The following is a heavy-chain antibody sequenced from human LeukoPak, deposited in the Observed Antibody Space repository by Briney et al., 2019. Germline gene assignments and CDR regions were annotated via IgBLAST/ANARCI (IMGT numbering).Heavy chain of an antibody. V-gene: IGHV1-2*02. CDR2: INPNSGGT. Sequence: ASVKVSCKASGYTFTGYYMHWVRQAPGQGLEWMGWINPNSGGTNYAQKFQGRVTMTRDTSISTAYMELSRLRSDDTAVYYCAREHITGWFGELLSNGYYYYMDVWGKGTTVTASS. J-gene: IGHJ6*03. D-gene: IGHD3-10*01. CDR3: AREHITGWFGELLSNGYYYYMDV. CDR1: GYTFTGYY.